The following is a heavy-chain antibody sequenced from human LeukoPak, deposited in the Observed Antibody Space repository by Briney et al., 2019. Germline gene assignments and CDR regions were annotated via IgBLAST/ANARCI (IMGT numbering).Heavy chain of an antibody. CDR3: AADRAQQGGATAY. CDR2: IVVGSANT. D-gene: IGHD1-26*01. Sequence: SVKVSCKASGFAFRSSAVQWVRQARGQRLEWIGWIVVGSANTNYAQKFQERVTITRDMSTTTVYMELTSLRSEDTAVYYCAADRAQQGGATAYWGQGTLVTVYS. CDR1: GFAFRSSA. V-gene: IGHV1-58*01. J-gene: IGHJ4*02.